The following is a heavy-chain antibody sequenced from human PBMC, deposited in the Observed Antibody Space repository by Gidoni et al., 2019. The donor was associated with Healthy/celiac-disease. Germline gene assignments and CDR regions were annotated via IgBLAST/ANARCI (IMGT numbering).Heavy chain of an antibody. V-gene: IGHV4-61*01. D-gene: IGHD1-26*01. J-gene: IGHJ5*02. Sequence: QVQLPESGPGLVKPSETLSLTCTVSGGSVSSGSYYWSWIRQPPGKGLEWIGYIYYSGSTNYNPSLKSRVTISVDTSKNQFSLKLSSVTAADTAVYYCAREAGATGWFDPWGQGTLVTVSS. CDR2: IYYSGST. CDR1: GGSVSSGSYY. CDR3: AREAGATGWFDP.